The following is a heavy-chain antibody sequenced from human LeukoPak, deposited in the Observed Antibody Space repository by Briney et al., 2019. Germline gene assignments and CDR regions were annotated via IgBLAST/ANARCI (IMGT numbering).Heavy chain of an antibody. CDR1: GFSFSTYS. J-gene: IGHJ4*02. D-gene: IGHD6-19*01. CDR2: VSGTSEYI. V-gene: IGHV3-21*06. Sequence: GGSLRLSCAASGFSFSTYSMIWVRQAPGKGLEWVSSVSGTSEYIYYADSVRGRFTISRDNAKNTVYLQMNSLRAEDTAVYYCARWYSSGWYSDYWGQGTLVTVSS. CDR3: ARWYSSGWYSDY.